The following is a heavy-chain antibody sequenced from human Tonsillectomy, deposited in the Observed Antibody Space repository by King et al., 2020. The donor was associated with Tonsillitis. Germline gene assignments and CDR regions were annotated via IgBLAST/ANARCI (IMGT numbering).Heavy chain of an antibody. D-gene: IGHD3-22*01. J-gene: IGHJ4*02. Sequence: VQLVESGGGVVQPGRSLRLSCAASGFTFSSYGMHWVRQAPGKGLEWVAVISYDGSNKYYADSVKGRFTISRDNSKNTLYLQMNSLRAEDTAVYYCAKDRGVPYYYDSSGYTDYWGQGTLVTVSS. CDR1: GFTFSSYG. CDR3: AKDRGVPYYYDSSGYTDY. V-gene: IGHV3-30*18. CDR2: ISYDGSNK.